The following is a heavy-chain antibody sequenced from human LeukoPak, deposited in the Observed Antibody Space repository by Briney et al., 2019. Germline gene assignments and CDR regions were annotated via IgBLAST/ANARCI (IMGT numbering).Heavy chain of an antibody. V-gene: IGHV1-46*01. CDR2: INPSGGST. CDR3: ARDINGDYGY. CDR1: GYTFTSYD. J-gene: IGHJ4*02. D-gene: IGHD4-17*01. Sequence: ASVKVSCKASGYTFTSYDINWVRQATGQGLEWMGIINPSGGSTSYAQKFQGRVTMTRDTSTSTVYMELSSLRSEDTAVYYCARDINGDYGYWGQGTLVTVSS.